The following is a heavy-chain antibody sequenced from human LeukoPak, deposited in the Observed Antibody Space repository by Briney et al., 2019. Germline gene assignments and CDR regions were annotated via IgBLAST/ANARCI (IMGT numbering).Heavy chain of an antibody. CDR3: ARGRVAGGGYGMDV. CDR1: GGSFSGYY. Sequence: SETLSLTCAVYGGSFSGYYWSWIRQPPGKGLEWIGEINHSGSTNYNPSLKSRVTISVDTSKNQFSLKLSSVTAADTAVYYCARGRVAGGGYGMDVWGKGTTVTVSS. D-gene: IGHD6-19*01. V-gene: IGHV4-34*01. CDR2: INHSGST. J-gene: IGHJ6*04.